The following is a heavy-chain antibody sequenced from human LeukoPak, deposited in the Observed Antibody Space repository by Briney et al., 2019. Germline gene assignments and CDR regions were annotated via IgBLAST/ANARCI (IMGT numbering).Heavy chain of an antibody. CDR3: ARGWGE. CDR1: GFSFSTYG. J-gene: IGHJ4*02. D-gene: IGHD3-10*01. CDR2: IWYDGSNK. Sequence: GGSLRLSCAASGFSFSTYGMHWVRQAPGKGLEWVAVIWYDGSNKYYPDSVKGRFTISRDNSKNTLYLQMNSLRAEDTAVYYCARGWGEGGQGTLVTVSS. V-gene: IGHV3-33*01.